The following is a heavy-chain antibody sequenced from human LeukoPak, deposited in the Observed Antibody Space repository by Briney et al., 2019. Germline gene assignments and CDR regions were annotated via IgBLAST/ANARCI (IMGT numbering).Heavy chain of an antibody. V-gene: IGHV4-61*05. J-gene: IGHJ4*02. CDR1: GGSISRSFYY. D-gene: IGHD5-18*01. CDR3: ASSSAMVTHSFDY. Sequence: SETLSLTCTVSGGSISRSFYYWGWIRQSPGKGLEWIGYIYYSGSTNQNPSLKSRVTMSVDTSKNQFFLRLSSVTAADTAVYYCASSSAMVTHSFDYWGQGTLVTVSS. CDR2: IYYSGST.